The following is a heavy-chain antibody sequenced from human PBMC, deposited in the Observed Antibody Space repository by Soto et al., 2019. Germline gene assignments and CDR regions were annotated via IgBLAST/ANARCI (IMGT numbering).Heavy chain of an antibody. J-gene: IGHJ4*02. V-gene: IGHV4-61*08. D-gene: IGHD2-2*01. Sequence: SETLSLTCTVSGGSGSSGGYYWSWIRQPPGKGLEWIGYIYASGSTDYSPSLKSRVTISLDTSKNQFSLKLNSVTAAHTAVYFCASVNYCSSSNCHWLDYWGQGTLVTASS. CDR3: ASVNYCSSSNCHWLDY. CDR2: IYASGST. CDR1: GGSGSSGGYY.